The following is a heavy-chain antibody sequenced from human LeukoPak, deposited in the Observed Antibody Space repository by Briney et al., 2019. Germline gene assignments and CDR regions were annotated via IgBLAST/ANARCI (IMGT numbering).Heavy chain of an antibody. D-gene: IGHD2-21*02. V-gene: IGHV3-66*02. Sequence: GGPLRLSCAASGFTVSSNYMSWVRQAPGKGLEWVSVIYSGGGTDYADSVKGRFTISSDNTTNTLYLQLNSSRAEETAAFYCWRAVGVTAIHNAFDIWGQGTMVTVSS. CDR2: IYSGGGT. CDR3: WRAVGVTAIHNAFDI. CDR1: GFTVSSNY. J-gene: IGHJ3*02.